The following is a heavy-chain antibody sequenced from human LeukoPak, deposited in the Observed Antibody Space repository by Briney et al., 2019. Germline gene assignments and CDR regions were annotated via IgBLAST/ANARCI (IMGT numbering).Heavy chain of an antibody. Sequence: GGSLRLSCAASGFTFSSYSMNWVRQAPGKGLEWVSSISSSSSYIYYADSVKGRFTISRDNAKNSLYLQMNSLRAEDTAVYYCARYPRYGGYSDYWGQGTLVTVSS. J-gene: IGHJ4*02. CDR1: GFTFSSYS. CDR3: ARYPRYGGYSDY. CDR2: ISSSSSYI. D-gene: IGHD1-26*01. V-gene: IGHV3-21*01.